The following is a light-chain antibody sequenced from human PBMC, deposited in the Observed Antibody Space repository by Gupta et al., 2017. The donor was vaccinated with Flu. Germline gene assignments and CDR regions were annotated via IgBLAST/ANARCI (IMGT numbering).Light chain of an antibody. V-gene: IGLV1-40*01. CDR2: NNS. CDR1: SSNIGAGYD. J-gene: IGLJ2*01. CDR3: QSYDSSLSNVV. Sequence: QSVLTQSPSVSGAPGQRVTISCTGSSSNIGAGYDVHWYQLLPGTAPKFLIYNNSNRPSGVPDRFSGSKSGTSASLAITGLQAEDEADYYCQSYDSSLSNVVFGGGTKLTVL.